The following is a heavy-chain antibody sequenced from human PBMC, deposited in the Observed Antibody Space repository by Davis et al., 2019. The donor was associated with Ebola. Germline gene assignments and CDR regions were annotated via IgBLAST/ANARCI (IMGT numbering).Heavy chain of an antibody. Sequence: PGGSLRLSCAASGFTFDDHAMHWVRQAPGKGLEWVAGISWNSNTINYGDSVKGRFTISRDNAKNSLYLQVNSLRGEDTALYYCARDYSSGWFGYIDDWGQGTLVTVSS. CDR1: GFTFDDHA. D-gene: IGHD6-19*01. V-gene: IGHV3-9*01. CDR2: ISWNSNTI. CDR3: ARDYSSGWFGYIDD. J-gene: IGHJ4*02.